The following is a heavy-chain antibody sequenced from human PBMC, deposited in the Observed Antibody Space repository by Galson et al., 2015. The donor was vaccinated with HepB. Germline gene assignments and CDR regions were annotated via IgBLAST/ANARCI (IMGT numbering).Heavy chain of an antibody. CDR3: ARVRGRVPCYYDSSGYLDY. CDR1: GYTFTSYY. CDR2: INPSGGST. Sequence: SVKVSCKASGYTFTSYYMHWVRQAPGQGLEWMGIINPSGGSTSYAQKFQGRVTMTRDTSTSTVYMELSSLRSEDTAVYYCARVRGRVPCYYDSSGYLDYWGQGALVTVSS. V-gene: IGHV1-46*01. J-gene: IGHJ4*02. D-gene: IGHD3-22*01.